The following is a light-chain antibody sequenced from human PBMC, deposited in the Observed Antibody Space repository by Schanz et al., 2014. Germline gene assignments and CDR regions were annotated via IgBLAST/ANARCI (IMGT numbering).Light chain of an antibody. V-gene: IGLV1-44*01. CDR3: AAWDDSLNGWV. J-gene: IGLJ3*02. CDR2: TND. CDR1: SSNIAINN. Sequence: QSVLTQTPSASATPGQRVTISCSGSSSNIAINNVNWYQQLPGTAPKLLIFTNDERPTGVSDRFSASKSGTSASLTISGLQSEDEADYYCAAWDDSLNGWVFGGGTKLTVL.